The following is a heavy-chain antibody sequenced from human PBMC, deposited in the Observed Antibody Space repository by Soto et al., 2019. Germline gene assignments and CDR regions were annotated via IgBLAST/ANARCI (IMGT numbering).Heavy chain of an antibody. J-gene: IGHJ3*02. Sequence: GGSLRLSCAASGLTFSRYWMNWVRQAPGKGLEWVANIKQDGTEKNYVDSVKGRLTISRDNARNSLYLQMDSLRAEDTAVYFCARGDTPMITGMDSFDIWGQGTMVTVSS. CDR3: ARGDTPMITGMDSFDI. D-gene: IGHD5-18*01. CDR2: IKQDGTEK. V-gene: IGHV3-7*01. CDR1: GLTFSRYW.